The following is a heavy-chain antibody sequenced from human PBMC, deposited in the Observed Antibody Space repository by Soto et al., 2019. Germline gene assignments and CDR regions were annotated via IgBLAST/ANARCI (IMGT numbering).Heavy chain of an antibody. V-gene: IGHV4-39*01. J-gene: IGHJ4*02. CDR2: IYYSGST. CDR3: ARRQRSGGYFDY. Sequence: SETLSLTCTVSGGSISSYYWGWIRQPPGKGLEWIGSIYYSGSTYYNPSLKSRVTISVDTSKNQFSLKLSSVTAADTAVYYCARRQRSGGYFDYWGQGTLVTVSS. CDR1: GGSISSYY. D-gene: IGHD6-19*01.